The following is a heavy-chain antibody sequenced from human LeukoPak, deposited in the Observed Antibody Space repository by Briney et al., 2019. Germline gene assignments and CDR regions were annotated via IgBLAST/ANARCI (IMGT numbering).Heavy chain of an antibody. D-gene: IGHD4-17*01. J-gene: IGHJ4*02. V-gene: IGHV3-7*01. CDR3: ASGKATVTSPLDY. Sequence: GGSLRLSCAASGFIFRNYWMSWVRQAPGKGLEWVAIINQDGREKHYVDSVKGRFTISRDNSKNTLYVQMNSLRAEDTAVYYCASGKATVTSPLDYWGQGTLVTVSS. CDR1: GFIFRNYW. CDR2: INQDGREK.